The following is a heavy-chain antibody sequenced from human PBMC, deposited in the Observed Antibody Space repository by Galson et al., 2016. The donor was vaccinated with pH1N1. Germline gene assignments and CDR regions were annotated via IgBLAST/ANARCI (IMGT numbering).Heavy chain of an antibody. CDR3: ARVNHYYYYGMDV. J-gene: IGHJ6*02. CDR2: ISSSSRTI. D-gene: IGHD1-14*01. V-gene: IGHV3-48*01. CDR1: GFTFSSYS. Sequence: SLRLSCAASGFTFSSYSMNWVRQAPGKGLEWVSYISSSSRTIYYADSVKGRFTISRDNAKSSQYLQMNSLRAEDTAVYYCARVNHYYYYGMDVWGQGTTVTVSS.